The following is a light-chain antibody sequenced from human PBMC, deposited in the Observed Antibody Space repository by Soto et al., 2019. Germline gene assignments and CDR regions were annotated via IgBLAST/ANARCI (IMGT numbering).Light chain of an antibody. V-gene: IGKV3-15*01. Sequence: EIVLTQSPATLSLSPGERATLSCRASQSVSGYLAWYQQKPGQAPRLLIYGASTRATGIPARFSGGGSGTEFTLTISSLQSEDFAVYYCQQYNSWPPITFGQGTRLEIK. J-gene: IGKJ5*01. CDR2: GAS. CDR1: QSVSGY. CDR3: QQYNSWPPIT.